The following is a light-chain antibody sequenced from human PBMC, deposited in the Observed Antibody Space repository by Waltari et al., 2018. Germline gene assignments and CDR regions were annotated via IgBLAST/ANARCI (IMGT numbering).Light chain of an antibody. Sequence: EIVLTQSPATLSSSPGERATLSCRANQSVSRDLAWYQQKPGQAPRLLIYDASNRATGIPDRFSGSGSGTDFTFTISSLEPEDFAVYYCQQRRDWPRLTFGGGTKVEIK. CDR2: DAS. CDR1: QSVSRD. J-gene: IGKJ4*01. V-gene: IGKV3-11*01. CDR3: QQRRDWPRLT.